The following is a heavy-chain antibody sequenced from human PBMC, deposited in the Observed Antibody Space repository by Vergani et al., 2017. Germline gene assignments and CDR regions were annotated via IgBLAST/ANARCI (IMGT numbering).Heavy chain of an antibody. CDR2: IKKDGIDK. CDR1: GFTFSSYS. Sequence: VQLVESGGGLVKPGGSLRLSCAASGFTFSSYSMNWVRQAPGKGLEWVAFIKKDGIDKFYADSVRGRFTISRDISKNTLYLEMNSLSAEDTALYHCVKDHPVLDEWGRGTVVTVS. V-gene: IGHV3-30*02. J-gene: IGHJ4*02. CDR3: VKDHPVLDE.